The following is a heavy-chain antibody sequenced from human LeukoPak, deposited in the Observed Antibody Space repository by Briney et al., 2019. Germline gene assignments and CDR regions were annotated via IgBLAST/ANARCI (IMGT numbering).Heavy chain of an antibody. Sequence: GGSLRLSCAASGFTLSNYGIHWVRQAPGKGLEWVAFIRYDGSNKYYADSVKGRFTVSRDNSKNTLYLQMKSLRAEDTAVYYCAKGGGYEAQYYYYYLDVWGKGTTVTISS. CDR1: GFTLSNYG. J-gene: IGHJ6*03. V-gene: IGHV3-30*02. CDR2: IRYDGSNK. CDR3: AKGGGYEAQYYYYYLDV. D-gene: IGHD5-12*01.